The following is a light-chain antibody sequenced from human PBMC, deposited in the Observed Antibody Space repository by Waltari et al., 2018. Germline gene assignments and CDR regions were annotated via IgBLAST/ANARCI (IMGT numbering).Light chain of an antibody. Sequence: QSPLTQPASVSGSPGQSITLSCTATSPDVGSYNLVPWYQQHPVQAPKLVISDVTNRPSGVFTRFAGSKSGNTASLTISGLQAEDEADYCCCSHGGSSTWVFGGGTKLTVL. CDR1: SPDVGSYNL. J-gene: IGLJ3*02. V-gene: IGLV2-23*02. CDR3: CSHGGSSTWV. CDR2: DVT.